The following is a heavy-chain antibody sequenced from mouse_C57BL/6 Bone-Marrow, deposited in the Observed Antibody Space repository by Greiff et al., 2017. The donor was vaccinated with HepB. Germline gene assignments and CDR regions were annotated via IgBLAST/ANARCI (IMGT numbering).Heavy chain of an antibody. V-gene: IGHV1-18*01. CDR2: INPNNGGT. Sequence: VQLKESGPELVKPGASVKIPCKASGYTFTDYNMDWVKQSHGKSLEWIGDINPNNGGTIYNQKFKGKATLTVDKSSSTAYMELRSLTSEDTAVYYCARGKITTKFDYYAMDYWGQGTSVTVSS. CDR1: GYTFTDYN. D-gene: IGHD2-4*01. CDR3: ARGKITTKFDYYAMDY. J-gene: IGHJ4*01.